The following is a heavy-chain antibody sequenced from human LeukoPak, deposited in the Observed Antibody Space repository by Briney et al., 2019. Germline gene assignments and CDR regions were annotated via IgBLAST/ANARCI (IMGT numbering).Heavy chain of an antibody. Sequence: SETLSLTCAVYGGSFSVYYWSWIRQPPGKGLEWIGEINHSGSTNYNPSLKSRVTISVDTSKNQFSLRLSSVTAADTAVYYCARVLEGSSGQHWYFDLWGRGTLVTVSS. CDR3: ARVLEGSSGQHWYFDL. D-gene: IGHD6-19*01. CDR1: GGSFSVYY. CDR2: INHSGST. V-gene: IGHV4-34*01. J-gene: IGHJ2*01.